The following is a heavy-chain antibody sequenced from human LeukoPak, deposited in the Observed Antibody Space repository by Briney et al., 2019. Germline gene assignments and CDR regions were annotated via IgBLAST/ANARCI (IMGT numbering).Heavy chain of an antibody. CDR2: IGTAGDT. V-gene: IGHV3-13*01. CDR3: ARYSGYDHAFDI. Sequence: GGSLRLSCAASGFTFSSYDMHWVRQATGKGLEWVSAIGTAGDTYYPGSVKGRFTISRENAKNSLYLQMNSLRAEDTAVYYCARYSGYDHAFDIWGQGTMVTVSS. J-gene: IGHJ3*02. CDR1: GFTFSSYD. D-gene: IGHD5-12*01.